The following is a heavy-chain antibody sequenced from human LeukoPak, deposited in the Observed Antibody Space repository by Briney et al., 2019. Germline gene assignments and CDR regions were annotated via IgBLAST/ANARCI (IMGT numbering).Heavy chain of an antibody. CDR2: LYSSGST. Sequence: PSETLSLTCTVSGGSISSYYWSWIRQPPGKGLEWIGRLYSSGSTNYNPSLKSRVTVSGDTSKNQFSLKLSSVTAADTAVYFCARGDVVVTPVLAFDIWGQGTVVTVSS. D-gene: IGHD2-21*02. CDR1: GGSISSYY. J-gene: IGHJ3*02. V-gene: IGHV4-4*08. CDR3: ARGDVVVTPVLAFDI.